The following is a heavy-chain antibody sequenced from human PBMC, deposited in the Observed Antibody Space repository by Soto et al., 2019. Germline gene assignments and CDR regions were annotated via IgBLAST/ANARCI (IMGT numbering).Heavy chain of an antibody. J-gene: IGHJ4*02. Sequence: GGSLRLSCAASGFTFSSYAMSWVRQAPGKGLEWVSAFSGSGGSTYYADSVKGRFTISRDNSKNTLYLQMNSLRVEDTAVYYCAKGSGSAPPPFDYWGQGTLVTVSS. CDR3: AKGSGSAPPPFDY. CDR1: GFTFSSYA. V-gene: IGHV3-23*01. CDR2: FSGSGGST. D-gene: IGHD3-10*01.